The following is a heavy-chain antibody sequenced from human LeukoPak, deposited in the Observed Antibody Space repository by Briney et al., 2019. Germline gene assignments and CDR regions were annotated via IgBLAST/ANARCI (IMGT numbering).Heavy chain of an antibody. D-gene: IGHD3-22*01. V-gene: IGHV1-18*01. CDR2: ISAYNGNT. Sequence: ASVKVSCKASGYTFTSYGISWVRQAPGQGLEWMGWISAYNGNTNYAQKLQGRVTMTTDTSTSTAYMELRSLRSDDTAVYYCARDSEDYYDSSGSDPLLDYWGQGTLVTVSS. CDR3: ARDSEDYYDSSGSDPLLDY. J-gene: IGHJ4*02. CDR1: GYTFTSYG.